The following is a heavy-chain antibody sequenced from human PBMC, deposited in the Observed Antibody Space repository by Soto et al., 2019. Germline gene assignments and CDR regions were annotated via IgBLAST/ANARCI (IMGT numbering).Heavy chain of an antibody. CDR3: AKGTPGAARTGLEK. CDR2: ISWDGGET. Sequence: GGSLRLSCAASVFTFDYYFMHWVRQAPGKGLEWVSLISWDGGETSYADSVKGRFTISRDNSKNSLFLQMNSLRLDDTALYYCAKGTPGAARTGLEKWGQGTLVTVSS. D-gene: IGHD6-6*01. V-gene: IGHV3-43*01. CDR1: VFTFDYYF. J-gene: IGHJ1*01.